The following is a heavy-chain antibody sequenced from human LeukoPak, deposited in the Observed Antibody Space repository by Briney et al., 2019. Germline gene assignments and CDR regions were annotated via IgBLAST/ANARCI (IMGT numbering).Heavy chain of an antibody. Sequence: SETLSLTCSVSGGSITSSTWWSWVRQPPGKGLEWIGEISQSRNTDYNPSLKSRVTISVDTSKNQFSLKLSSVTAADTAVYYCATYSSSSGYDYWGQGTLVTVSS. CDR2: ISQSRNT. D-gene: IGHD6-6*01. CDR1: GGSITSSTW. CDR3: ATYSSSSGYDY. J-gene: IGHJ4*02. V-gene: IGHV4-4*02.